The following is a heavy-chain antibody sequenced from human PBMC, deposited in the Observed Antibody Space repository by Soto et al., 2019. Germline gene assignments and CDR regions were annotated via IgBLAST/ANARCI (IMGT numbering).Heavy chain of an antibody. CDR3: ARGGGITIFGVVIYNWFDP. J-gene: IGHJ5*02. CDR2: INPNSGGT. CDR1: GYTFTGYY. V-gene: IGHV1-2*04. D-gene: IGHD3-3*01. Sequence: ASAKVSCKASGYTFTGYYMHWVRQAPGQGLEWMGWINPNSGGTNYAQKFQGWVTMTRDTSISTAYMELSRLRSDDTAVYYCARGGGITIFGVVIYNWFDPWGQGTLVTVSS.